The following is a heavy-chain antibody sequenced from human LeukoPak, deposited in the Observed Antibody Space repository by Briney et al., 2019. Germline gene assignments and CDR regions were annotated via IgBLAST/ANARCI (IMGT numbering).Heavy chain of an antibody. Sequence: SETLSLTCTVSGGSISSYYWSWIRQPPGKGLEWIGYIYYSGSTNYNPSLKSRVTISVDTSKNQFSLKLSSVTAADTAVYYCARERGSYLDYWGQGTLVTVSS. V-gene: IGHV4-59*01. J-gene: IGHJ4*02. CDR1: GGSISSYY. CDR3: ARERGSYLDY. D-gene: IGHD1-26*01. CDR2: IYYSGST.